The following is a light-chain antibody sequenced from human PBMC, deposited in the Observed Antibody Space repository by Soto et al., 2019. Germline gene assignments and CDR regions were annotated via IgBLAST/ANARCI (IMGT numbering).Light chain of an antibody. J-gene: IGKJ4*01. Sequence: DIVMTQSPDSLAVSLGERATINCKSSQSVLYSPNNKNYLAWYQHKPGQPPKMLIYWASIRESGVPDRFSGSGSGTDFTLTISSLQSEDVAVYYCQPYNNWPLTFGGGTKVEIK. V-gene: IGKV4-1*01. CDR3: QPYNNWPLT. CDR2: WAS. CDR1: QSVLYSPNNKNY.